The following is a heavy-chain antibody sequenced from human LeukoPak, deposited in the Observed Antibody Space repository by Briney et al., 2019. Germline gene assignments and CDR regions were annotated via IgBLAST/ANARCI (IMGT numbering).Heavy chain of an antibody. CDR2: IHNSGTT. Sequence: GSLRLSCAASGFTFSSYTMNWVRQPPGMGLEWIGSIHNSGTTYFNPSLKSRVTISVDTSKNQFSLKLNSVTAADTAIYYCARTYSSGQGAYYWGQGTLVTVSS. V-gene: IGHV4-38-2*01. CDR1: GFTFSSYT. CDR3: ARTYSSGQGAYY. J-gene: IGHJ4*02. D-gene: IGHD3-22*01.